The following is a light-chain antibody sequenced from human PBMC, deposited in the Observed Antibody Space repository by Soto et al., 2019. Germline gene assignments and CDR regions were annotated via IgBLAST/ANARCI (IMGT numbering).Light chain of an antibody. CDR2: NNN. J-gene: IGLJ1*01. Sequence: QAVVTQPPSVSGAPGQGVTISCTGSSSNIGAGYDVHWYQRLPGTAPKVLIYNNNNRPSGVPDRFSGSKSGTSASLAITGLQAEDEADYYCQSYDSSLSGSYVFGTGTKVTVL. CDR1: SSNIGAGYD. V-gene: IGLV1-40*01. CDR3: QSYDSSLSGSYV.